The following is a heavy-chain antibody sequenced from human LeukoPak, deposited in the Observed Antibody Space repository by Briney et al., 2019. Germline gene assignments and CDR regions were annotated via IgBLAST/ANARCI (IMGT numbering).Heavy chain of an antibody. V-gene: IGHV1-18*01. J-gene: IGHJ4*02. Sequence: ASVKVSCKASGYTFTSYGISWVRQAPGRGLEWMGWINAYNGNTNFAQKLQGRVTITTDTSTSTAYMDLRSLRSDDTAVYYCARDQAATNTQVRFCLDWGQGTLVTVSS. CDR1: GYTFTSYG. CDR2: INAYNGNT. CDR3: ARDQAATNTQVRFCLD. D-gene: IGHD3-9*01.